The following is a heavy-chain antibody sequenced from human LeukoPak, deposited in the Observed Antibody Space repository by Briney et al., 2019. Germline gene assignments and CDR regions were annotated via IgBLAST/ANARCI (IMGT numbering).Heavy chain of an antibody. CDR1: GFTFSGSA. CDR2: IRSKANSYAT. CDR3: TSRTGYCTGSNCSFV. J-gene: IGHJ6*04. V-gene: IGHV3-73*01. Sequence: GSLRLSCAASGFTFSGSAMHWVRQASGKGLEWVGRIRSKANSYATAYAASVKGRFTISRDDSKNTAYLQMNSLKTEDTAVYYCTSRTGYCTGSNCSFVWGKGTTVTVSS. D-gene: IGHD2-8*02.